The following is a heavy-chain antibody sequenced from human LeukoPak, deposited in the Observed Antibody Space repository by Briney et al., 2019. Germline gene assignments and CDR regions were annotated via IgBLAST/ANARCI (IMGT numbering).Heavy chain of an antibody. J-gene: IGHJ6*02. CDR2: ITGGGADT. V-gene: IGHV3-23*01. D-gene: IGHD3-3*01. CDR3: ARGYYDSVLYYYYYGMDV. Sequence: PGGSLRLSCAASGFAFSNYAMAWVRQAPGKEPEWVSVITGGGADTYQIDSVKGRFTISRDNSKNTLYLQMNSLRAEDTAVYYCARGYYDSVLYYYYYGMDVWGQGTTVTVSS. CDR1: GFAFSNYA.